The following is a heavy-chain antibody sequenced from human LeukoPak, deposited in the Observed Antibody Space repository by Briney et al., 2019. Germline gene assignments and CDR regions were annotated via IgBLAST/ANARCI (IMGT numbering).Heavy chain of an antibody. D-gene: IGHD4-11*01. J-gene: IGHJ4*02. Sequence: ASVKVSCKPSGYTFTSYYLHWVRQAPGQGLECMGIINPSGGSTSYAQKFQGRVTMTEDTSTDTAYMELSSLRSEDTAVYYCATPIPYSISLYYFDYWGQGTLVTVSS. CDR2: INPSGGST. CDR3: ATPIPYSISLYYFDY. CDR1: GYTFTSYY. V-gene: IGHV1-46*01.